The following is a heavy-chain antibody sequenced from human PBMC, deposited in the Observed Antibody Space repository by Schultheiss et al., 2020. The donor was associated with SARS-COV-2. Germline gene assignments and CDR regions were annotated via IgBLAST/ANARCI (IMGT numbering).Heavy chain of an antibody. D-gene: IGHD5-12*01. J-gene: IGHJ4*02. Sequence: GGSLRLSCAASGFTFSSYAMSWVRQAPGKGLEWVSAISGSGGSTYYADSVKGRFTISRDNSKNTLYLQMNSLRAEDTAVYYCARATDSGYDGGGCYFDYWGQGTLVTVSS. V-gene: IGHV3-23*01. CDR3: ARATDSGYDGGGCYFDY. CDR1: GFTFSSYA. CDR2: ISGSGGST.